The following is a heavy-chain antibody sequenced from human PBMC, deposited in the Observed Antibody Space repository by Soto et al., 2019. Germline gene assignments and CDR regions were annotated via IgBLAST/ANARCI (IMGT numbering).Heavy chain of an antibody. CDR3: AKNLPRTGRFDY. J-gene: IGHJ4*02. CDR2: ISSTGST. Sequence: SETLSLTCTVSGGSTSSSDYYWGWVRQPPGKGLELIGSISSTGSTYYNPSLRSRVTISVDTSQIHFSLKLSSVTAADTAVYYCAKNLPRTGRFDYWGQGSLVTVSS. CDR1: GGSTSSSDYY. V-gene: IGHV4-39*02.